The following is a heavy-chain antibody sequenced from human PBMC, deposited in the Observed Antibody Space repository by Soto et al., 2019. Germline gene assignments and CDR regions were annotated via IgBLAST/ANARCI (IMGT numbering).Heavy chain of an antibody. CDR2: IYWDDDK. J-gene: IGHJ6*02. CDR1: GFSLSTSGVG. Sequence: QITLKESGPTLVKLTETHTLTCTFSGFSLSTSGVGVAWIRQPPGKALEWLALIYWDDDKRYRPSLETRLTITKDTSKNQVVLTMTNMDSVDTATYYCAYLPCSGGSCYWFSYSGMDVWGQGTTVTVSS. CDR3: AYLPCSGGSCYWFSYSGMDV. V-gene: IGHV2-5*02. D-gene: IGHD2-15*01.